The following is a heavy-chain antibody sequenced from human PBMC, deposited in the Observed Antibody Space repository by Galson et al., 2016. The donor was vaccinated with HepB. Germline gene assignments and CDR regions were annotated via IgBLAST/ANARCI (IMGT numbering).Heavy chain of an antibody. V-gene: IGHV2-5*02. J-gene: IGHJ5*02. CDR3: AHSSFALLFGRFDP. CDR1: GFSLDTSGVG. D-gene: IGHD2-15*01. Sequence: PALVKPTQTLTLTCSFSGFSLDTSGVGVGWIRQPPGKALEWLALIYWDDDKRYTPSLKRRLTIAKDTSKNQVVLTLTDLDPLDTATYYCAHSSFALLFGRFDPWGQGTLVTVSS. CDR2: IYWDDDK.